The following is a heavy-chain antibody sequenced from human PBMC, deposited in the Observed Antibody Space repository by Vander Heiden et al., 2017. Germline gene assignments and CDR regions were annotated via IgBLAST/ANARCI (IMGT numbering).Heavy chain of an antibody. CDR1: GFTFSSYW. J-gene: IGHJ6*02. CDR3: ARASITMVRGVLYGMDV. CDR2: IKQEGSEK. Sequence: EVPLVESGGGLVQPGGSLRLSCAASGFTFSSYWMSWVRQAPGKGLEWVANIKQEGSEKYYVDSVKGRFTISRDNAKNSLYLQMNSLRAEDTAVYYCARASITMVRGVLYGMDVWGQGTTVTVSS. V-gene: IGHV3-7*01. D-gene: IGHD3-10*01.